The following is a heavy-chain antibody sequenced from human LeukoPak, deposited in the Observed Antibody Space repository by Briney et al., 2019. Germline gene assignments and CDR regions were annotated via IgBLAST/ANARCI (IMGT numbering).Heavy chain of an antibody. J-gene: IGHJ4*02. Sequence: KPSETLSLTCAVYGGSFSGYYWSWIRQPPGKGLEWIGEINHSGSTNYNPSLKSRVTISVDTSKNQFSLKLSSVTAADTAVYYCARGRPSTSTPYYYDSSGYSYFDYWGQGTLVTVSS. CDR2: INHSGST. D-gene: IGHD3-22*01. V-gene: IGHV4-34*01. CDR3: ARGRPSTSTPYYYDSSGYSYFDY. CDR1: GGSFSGYY.